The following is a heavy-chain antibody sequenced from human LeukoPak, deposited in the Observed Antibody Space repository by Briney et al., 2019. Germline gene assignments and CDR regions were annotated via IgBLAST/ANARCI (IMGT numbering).Heavy chain of an antibody. CDR3: ARKAYSSSWYAGRYFDY. CDR2: FYDSGNT. D-gene: IGHD6-13*01. J-gene: IGHJ4*02. V-gene: IGHV4-38-2*02. Sequence: SETLSLTCTVSGYSISSGYYWGWIRQPPGKGLEWFGSFYDSGNTYYNPSLKSRVTISVDTSKNQFSLKLSSLTAADTAVYYCARKAYSSSWYAGRYFDYWGQGTRVIVSS. CDR1: GYSISSGYY.